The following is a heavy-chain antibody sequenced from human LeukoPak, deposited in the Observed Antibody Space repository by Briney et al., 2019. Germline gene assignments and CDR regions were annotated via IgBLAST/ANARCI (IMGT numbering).Heavy chain of an antibody. V-gene: IGHV4-39*07. D-gene: IGHD6-19*01. Sequence: SQTLSLTCTVSGGSISSGSYYWSWIRQPPGKGLEWIGEINHSGSTNYNPSLKSRVTISVDTSKNQFSLKLSSVTAADTAVYYCARVRRIAVAGTTSIDYWGQGTLVTVSS. CDR3: ARVRRIAVAGTTSIDY. CDR2: INHSGST. CDR1: GGSISSGSYY. J-gene: IGHJ4*02.